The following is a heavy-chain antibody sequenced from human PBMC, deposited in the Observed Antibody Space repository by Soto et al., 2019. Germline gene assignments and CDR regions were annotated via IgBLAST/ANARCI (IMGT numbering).Heavy chain of an antibody. CDR2: IKGDGSEK. J-gene: IGHJ4*01. D-gene: IGHD6-19*01. Sequence: GGSLRLSCAASGFTFSTYWMSWVRQAPGKGLEWVANIKGDGSEKYYVDSVKGRFTISRDNAKNSLYLQMNSLRAEDTAMYYCTRTLSVAGHDYWGQGPRVNVSS. CDR1: GFTFSTYW. V-gene: IGHV3-7*03. CDR3: TRTLSVAGHDY.